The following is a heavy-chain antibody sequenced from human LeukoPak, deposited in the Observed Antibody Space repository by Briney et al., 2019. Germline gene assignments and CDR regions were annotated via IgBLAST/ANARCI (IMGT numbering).Heavy chain of an antibody. CDR1: GDSVSSNSAA. Sequence: SQTLSLTCAISGDSVSSNSAAWNWIRQSPSRGLEWLGRTYYRSKWYNDYAVSVKSRITINPDTSKNQFSLQLNSVTPEDSAVYFCARIMDSSSQEGRYAFDIWGQGTMVTVSS. CDR2: TYYRSKWYN. D-gene: IGHD6-13*01. V-gene: IGHV6-1*01. J-gene: IGHJ3*02. CDR3: ARIMDSSSQEGRYAFDI.